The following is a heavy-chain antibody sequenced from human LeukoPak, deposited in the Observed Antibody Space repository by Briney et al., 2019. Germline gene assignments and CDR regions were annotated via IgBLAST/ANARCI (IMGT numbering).Heavy chain of an antibody. CDR2: TYTSGST. D-gene: IGHD1-1*01. Sequence: SETLSLTCTVSGGSISSGSYYWSWIRQPAGTGLEWIGRTYTSGSTNYNPSLKSRVTISLDTSKNQFSLKLSSVTAADTAEYYCARYCRGTTSFDYWGQGTLVTVSS. J-gene: IGHJ4*02. V-gene: IGHV4-61*02. CDR3: ARYCRGTTSFDY. CDR1: GGSISSGSYY.